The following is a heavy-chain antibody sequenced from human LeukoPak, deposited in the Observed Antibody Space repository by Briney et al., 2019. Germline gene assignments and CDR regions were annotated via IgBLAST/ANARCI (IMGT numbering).Heavy chain of an antibody. CDR2: ISWNSGNI. D-gene: IGHD2-2*01. V-gene: IGHV3-9*01. J-gene: IGHJ6*03. Sequence: GGSLRLSCAASGFTFDDYAMHWVRQAPGKGLEWVSGISWNSGNIGYADSVKGRFTISRDNSKNTLYLQMNSLRAEDTAVYYCAKGPAAHYYYYYYMDVWGKGTTVTVSS. CDR1: GFTFDDYA. CDR3: AKGPAAHYYYYYYMDV.